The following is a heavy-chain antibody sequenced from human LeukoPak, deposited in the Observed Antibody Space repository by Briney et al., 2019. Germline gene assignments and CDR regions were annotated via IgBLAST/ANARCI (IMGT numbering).Heavy chain of an antibody. CDR2: ISYDGSNK. D-gene: IGHD6-13*01. CDR1: GFTFSSYA. Sequence: GGSLRLSCAASGFTFSSYAMQWVGQAPGKGLEWVGVISYDGSNKYYAESVKGRFTISRDNSKNTVYLQMNSLRAEDTAGYYCARDGAAGPDYYFYYYMDVCRKGTTLTVPS. J-gene: IGHJ6*03. CDR3: ARDGAAGPDYYFYYYMDV. V-gene: IGHV3-30-3*01.